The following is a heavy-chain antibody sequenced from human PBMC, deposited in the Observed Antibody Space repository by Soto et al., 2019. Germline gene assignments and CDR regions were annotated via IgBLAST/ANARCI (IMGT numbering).Heavy chain of an antibody. D-gene: IGHD6-13*01. CDR3: ARGRSSSWYSANWFDP. CDR1: GGSISSGGYS. Sequence: SESLSLTCAVSGGSISSGGYSWSWIRQPPGKGLEWIGYIYHSGSTYYNPSLKSRVTISVDRSKNQFSLKLSSVTAADTAVYYCARGRSSSWYSANWFDPWGQGXLVTVSS. CDR2: IYHSGST. J-gene: IGHJ5*02. V-gene: IGHV4-30-2*01.